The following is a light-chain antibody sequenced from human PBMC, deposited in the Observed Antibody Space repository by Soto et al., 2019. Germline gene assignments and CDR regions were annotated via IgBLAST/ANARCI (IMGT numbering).Light chain of an antibody. J-gene: IGKJ1*01. V-gene: IGKV1-27*01. CDR2: AAS. CDR1: QGISNY. Sequence: IQLTQSPSSLSASVGDRVTVTCRASQGISNYLAWYQQKPGQVPKLLINAASSLQSGVPSRFSGSGSGTDFTLTISSLQPEDVATYYCQKYDSAPRTFGQGTKVDIK. CDR3: QKYDSAPRT.